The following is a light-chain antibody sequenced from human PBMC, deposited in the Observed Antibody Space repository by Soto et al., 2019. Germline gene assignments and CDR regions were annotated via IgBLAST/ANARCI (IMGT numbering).Light chain of an antibody. CDR2: DAS. Sequence: EIVLTQSPATLSLSPGERATLSCRASQSVSSYLAWYQQKPGQAPRLLIYDASNRATGIPARFSGSASGTDFTLTISSLEPEDFAVYYCQQRSNWPSMYTFGQGTKLEIK. V-gene: IGKV3-11*01. CDR1: QSVSSY. CDR3: QQRSNWPSMYT. J-gene: IGKJ2*01.